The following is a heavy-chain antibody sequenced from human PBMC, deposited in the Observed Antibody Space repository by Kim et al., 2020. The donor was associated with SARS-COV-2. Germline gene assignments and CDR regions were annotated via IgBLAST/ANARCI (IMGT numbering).Heavy chain of an antibody. J-gene: IGHJ5*02. V-gene: IGHV6-1*01. Sequence: AVSVKSRITINPDTSKNQFSLQLNSVTPEDTAVYYCARSLRVVVVDWFDPWGQGTLVTVSS. CDR3: ARSLRVVVVDWFDP. D-gene: IGHD2-15*01.